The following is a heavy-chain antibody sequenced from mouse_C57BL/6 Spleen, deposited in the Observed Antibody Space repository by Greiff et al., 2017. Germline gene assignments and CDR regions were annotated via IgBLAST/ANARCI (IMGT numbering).Heavy chain of an antibody. Sequence: VQRVESGAELAKPGASVKLSCKASGYTFTSYWMHWVKQRPGQGLEWIGYINPSSGYTKYNQKFKDKATLTADKSSSTAYMQLSSLTYEDSAVYYCARVPYGSSFYYAMDYWGQGTSVTVSS. CDR3: ARVPYGSSFYYAMDY. V-gene: IGHV1-7*01. CDR2: INPSSGYT. CDR1: GYTFTSYW. J-gene: IGHJ4*01. D-gene: IGHD1-1*01.